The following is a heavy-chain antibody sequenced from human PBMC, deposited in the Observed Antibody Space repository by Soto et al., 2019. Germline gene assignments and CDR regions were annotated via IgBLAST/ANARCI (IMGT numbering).Heavy chain of an antibody. Sequence: PGESLKISCKGSGYTFTNYWIGWVRQMPGKGLEWMGIIYPGDSDTKYNPSFQGQVTISADKSITTTYLQWSSLKASDAAIYYCAASIFYYGMDVWGQGTTVTVSS. V-gene: IGHV5-51*01. CDR1: GYTFTNYW. CDR2: IYPGDSDT. CDR3: AASIFYYGMDV. J-gene: IGHJ6*02.